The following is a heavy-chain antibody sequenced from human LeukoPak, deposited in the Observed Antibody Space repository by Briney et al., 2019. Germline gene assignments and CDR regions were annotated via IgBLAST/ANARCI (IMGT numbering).Heavy chain of an antibody. Sequence: GGSLRLSCAASGFTFSGYSMNWVRQAPGKGLEWVSSISSIGTYIYYADSVKGRFTVSRDNAKNSLYLQMNSLRAEDTAVYYCARWVNSGPYKLYYGMDVWGQGTTVTVSS. CDR1: GFTFSGYS. D-gene: IGHD1-26*01. CDR2: ISSIGTYI. V-gene: IGHV3-21*01. J-gene: IGHJ6*02. CDR3: ARWVNSGPYKLYYGMDV.